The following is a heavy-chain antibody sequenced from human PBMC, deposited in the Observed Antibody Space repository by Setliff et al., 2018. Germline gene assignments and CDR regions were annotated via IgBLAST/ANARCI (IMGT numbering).Heavy chain of an antibody. CDR2: IYTSGST. CDR1: GGSISSGSYY. V-gene: IGHV4-61*02. J-gene: IGHJ4*02. Sequence: PSETLSLTCTVSGGSISSGSYYWSWIRQPAGKGLEWIGRIYTSGSTNYNPSLKSRVTISVDTSKNQFSLKLSSVTAADTAVYYCASGGDGYNYGGVDYWGQGTLVTVSS. D-gene: IGHD5-12*01. CDR3: ASGGDGYNYGGVDY.